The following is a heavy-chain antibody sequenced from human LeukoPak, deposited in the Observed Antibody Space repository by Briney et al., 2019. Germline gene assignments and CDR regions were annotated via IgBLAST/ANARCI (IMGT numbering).Heavy chain of an antibody. J-gene: IGHJ6*02. CDR1: GGSISSGGYY. D-gene: IGHD4-17*01. Sequence: SQTLSLTCTVSGGSISSGGYYWSWIRQHPGKGLGWIGYIYYSGSTYYNPSLKSRVTISVDTSKNQFSLKLSSVTAADTAVYYCARAPYGDGAGMDVWGQGTTVTVSS. CDR2: IYYSGST. CDR3: ARAPYGDGAGMDV. V-gene: IGHV4-31*03.